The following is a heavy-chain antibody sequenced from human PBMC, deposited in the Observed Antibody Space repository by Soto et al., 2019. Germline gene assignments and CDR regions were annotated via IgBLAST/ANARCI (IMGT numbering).Heavy chain of an antibody. J-gene: IGHJ4*02. V-gene: IGHV3-74*01. CDR3: TRGPRVSSTGPGAH. CDR1: GFTFSAYW. Sequence: PGGSLRLSCEVSGFTFSAYWMHWVRQVPGKGLIWVSRISDDGSTTTYADSVKGRFTISRDNAKNTLYLQMNSLRADDTGLYYCTRGPRVSSTGPGAHWGQGTLVTVSS. CDR2: ISDDGSTT. D-gene: IGHD6-6*01.